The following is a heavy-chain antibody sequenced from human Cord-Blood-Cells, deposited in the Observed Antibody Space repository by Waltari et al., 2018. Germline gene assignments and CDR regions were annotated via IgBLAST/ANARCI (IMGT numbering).Heavy chain of an antibody. CDR3: VRDVNRYWYFDL. CDR2: INAGNGNT. J-gene: IGHJ2*01. V-gene: IGHV1-3*01. Sequence: QVQLVQSGAEVKKPGASVKVSCKASGYTFTSYAMHWVRQAPGQRLEWMGWINAGNGNTKYSQKFQGRVTITRDTSASTAYMELSSLRSEDTAVYYCVRDVNRYWYFDLWGRGTLVTVSS. CDR1: GYTFTSYA.